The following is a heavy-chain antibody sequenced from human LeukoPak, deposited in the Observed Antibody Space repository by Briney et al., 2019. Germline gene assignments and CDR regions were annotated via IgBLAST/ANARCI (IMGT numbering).Heavy chain of an antibody. J-gene: IGHJ4*02. CDR1: GDSVSSNSAA. D-gene: IGHD5-18*01. CDR2: TYYRSKWYN. Sequence: SQTLSLTCAISGDSVSSNSAAWNWIRQSSSRGLEWLGRTYYRSKWYNDYAVSVKSRITINPDTSKNQFSLQLNSVTPEDTAVYYCARDAGAPGGYSYGYGFDYWGQGTLVTVSS. V-gene: IGHV6-1*01. CDR3: ARDAGAPGGYSYGYGFDY.